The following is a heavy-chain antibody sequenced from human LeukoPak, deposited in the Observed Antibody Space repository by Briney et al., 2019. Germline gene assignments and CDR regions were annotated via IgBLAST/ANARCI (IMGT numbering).Heavy chain of an antibody. CDR2: TRDDGSKN. J-gene: IGHJ4*02. D-gene: IGHD2-15*01. Sequence: GGSLRLSCAASGFTFRSYGMHWVRQAPGKGLEWVAYTRDDGSKNWYGDSVRGRFTTSRDNPKNTLYLQMKSLRGEDTAVYYCTNGDCRGGRCSSGAYWGQGTLVTVSS. V-gene: IGHV3-30*02. CDR3: TNGDCRGGRCSSGAY. CDR1: GFTFRSYG.